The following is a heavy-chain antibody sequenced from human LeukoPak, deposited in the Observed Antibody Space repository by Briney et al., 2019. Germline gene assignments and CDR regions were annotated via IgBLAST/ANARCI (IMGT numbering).Heavy chain of an antibody. Sequence: SGGSLRLSCAASGFTFSNAWMNWVRQAPGKGLEWLGRIKTKTEGETTQYVAPMRGRLTISRDDSKNTLYLQVNSLNTEDTALYYCTSRTYTTNDYWGQGTLVTVSS. J-gene: IGHJ4*02. V-gene: IGHV3-15*01. D-gene: IGHD2-2*02. CDR3: TSRTYTTNDY. CDR1: GFTFSNAW. CDR2: IKTKTEGETT.